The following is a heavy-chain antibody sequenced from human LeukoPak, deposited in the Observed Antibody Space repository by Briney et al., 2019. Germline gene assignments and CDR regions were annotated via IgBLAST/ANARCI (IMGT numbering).Heavy chain of an antibody. V-gene: IGHV4-30-2*01. CDR1: GGSISSGGYS. CDR2: IYHSGST. CDR3: ARITAVANLAFDY. D-gene: IGHD5-18*01. Sequence: PSETLSLTCAVSGGSISSGGYSWSWIRQPPGKGLEWIGYIYHSGSTYYNPSLKSRVTISIDRSNNQFSLKLSSVTAADTAVYYCARITAVANLAFDYWGQGTLVTVSS. J-gene: IGHJ4*02.